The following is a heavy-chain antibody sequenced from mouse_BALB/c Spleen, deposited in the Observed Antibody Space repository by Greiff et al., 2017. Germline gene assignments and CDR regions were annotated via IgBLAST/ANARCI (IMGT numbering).Heavy chain of an antibody. Sequence: EVKVVESGGGLVQPGGSRKLSCAASGFTFSSFGMHWVRQAPEKGLEWVAYISSGSSTIYYADTVKGRFTISRDNPKNTLFLQMTSLRSEDTAMYYCARSGEAPWFAYWGQGTLVTVSA. CDR3: ARSGEAPWFAY. D-gene: IGHD3-1*01. V-gene: IGHV5-17*02. J-gene: IGHJ3*01. CDR1: GFTFSSFG. CDR2: ISSGSSTI.